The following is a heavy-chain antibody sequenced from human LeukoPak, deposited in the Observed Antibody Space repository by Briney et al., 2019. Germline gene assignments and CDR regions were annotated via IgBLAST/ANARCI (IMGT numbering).Heavy chain of an antibody. CDR3: ARVWLQFNPAVGY. CDR2: MNPNSGNT. CDR1: GYTFTSYD. Sequence: ASVKVSCKASGYTFTSYDINWVRQATGQGLEWMGWMNPNSGNTGYAQKFQGRVTITRNTSISTAYMELSSLRSEDTAVYYCARVWLQFNPAVGYWGQGTLVTVSS. V-gene: IGHV1-8*03. D-gene: IGHD5-24*01. J-gene: IGHJ4*02.